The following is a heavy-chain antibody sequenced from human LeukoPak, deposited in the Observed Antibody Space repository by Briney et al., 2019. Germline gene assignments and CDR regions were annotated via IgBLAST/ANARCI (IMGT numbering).Heavy chain of an antibody. Sequence: GGSLRLSCAASGFTFSSYAMSWVRQAPGKGLEWVSAISGSGGSTYYADSVKGRFTISRDNSKNTLYLQMNSLRAEDTAVYYRARDARSHYYYGSGSYSNWFEPWGQGTLVTVSS. D-gene: IGHD3-10*01. J-gene: IGHJ5*02. CDR2: ISGSGGST. V-gene: IGHV3-23*01. CDR1: GFTFSSYA. CDR3: ARDARSHYYYGSGSYSNWFEP.